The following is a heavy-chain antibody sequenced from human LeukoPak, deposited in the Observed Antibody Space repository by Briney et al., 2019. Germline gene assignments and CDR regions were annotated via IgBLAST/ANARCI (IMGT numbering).Heavy chain of an antibody. CDR2: IGTAGDT. Sequence: GGSLRLSCAASGFTLSSYDMHWVRQATGKGLEWVSAIGTAGDTYYPGSVKGRFTISRENAKNSLYLQMNNLRAEDTAVYYCARDQPLLSGNNWFDPWGQGTLVTVSS. CDR1: GFTLSSYD. D-gene: IGHD1-26*01. V-gene: IGHV3-13*01. CDR3: ARDQPLLSGNNWFDP. J-gene: IGHJ5*02.